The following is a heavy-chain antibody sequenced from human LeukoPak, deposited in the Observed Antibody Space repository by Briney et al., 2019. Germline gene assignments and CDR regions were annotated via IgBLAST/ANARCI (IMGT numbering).Heavy chain of an antibody. J-gene: IGHJ4*02. Sequence: PGGSLRLSCAASGFTFSSYWMSWVRQAPGKGLEWVASIKQDGSEKHCVDSVKGRFIISRDNARNSLYLQMNSLRAEDTAVYYCTRVRTSGEEDYWGQGTLVTVSS. V-gene: IGHV3-7*01. CDR2: IKQDGSEK. CDR1: GFTFSSYW. CDR3: TRVRTSGEEDY. D-gene: IGHD3-10*01.